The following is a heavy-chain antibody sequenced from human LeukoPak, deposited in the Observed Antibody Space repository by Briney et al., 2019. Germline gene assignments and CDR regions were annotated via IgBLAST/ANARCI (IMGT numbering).Heavy chain of an antibody. CDR2: IWYDGSNK. J-gene: IGHJ6*02. V-gene: IGHV3-33*01. Sequence: GGSLRLSCAASGFTFSSYGMHWVRQAPGKGLEWVAVIWYDGSNKYYADSVKGRFTISRDNSKNTLYLQMNSLRAEDTAVYYCAREYSSSSYYYYYYGMDVWGQGTTVTVSS. CDR3: AREYSSSSYYYYYYGMDV. D-gene: IGHD6-6*01. CDR1: GFTFSSYG.